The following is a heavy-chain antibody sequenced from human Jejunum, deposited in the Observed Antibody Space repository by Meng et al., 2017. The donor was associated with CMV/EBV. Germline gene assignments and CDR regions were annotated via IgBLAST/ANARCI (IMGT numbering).Heavy chain of an antibody. J-gene: IGHJ4*02. V-gene: IGHV2-5*02. CDR3: ARRDRTVQSSAYFDS. CDR2: ISWDDDK. D-gene: IGHD2-2*01. Sequence: GFALTSTGVGVGWIRQPPGKALEWVAHISWDDDKRYSPSLTSRLTITKDTSKNQVVLTMTNMDPMDTATYYCARRDRTVQSSAYFDSWGPGTLVTVSS. CDR1: GFALTSTGVG.